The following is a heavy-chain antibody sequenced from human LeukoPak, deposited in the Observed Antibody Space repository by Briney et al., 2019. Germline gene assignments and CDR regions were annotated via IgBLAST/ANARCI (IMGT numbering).Heavy chain of an antibody. D-gene: IGHD3-16*02. CDR3: AREGPRLRLGELSLVDY. J-gene: IGHJ4*02. CDR1: GFTFSSYG. CDR2: ISSSSSYI. V-gene: IGHV3-21*01. Sequence: GGSLRLSCAASGFTFSSYGMHWVRHAPGKGLEWVSSISSSSSYIYYADSVKGRFTISRDNAKNSLYLQMNSLRAEDTAVYYCAREGPRLRLGELSLVDYWGQGTLVTVSS.